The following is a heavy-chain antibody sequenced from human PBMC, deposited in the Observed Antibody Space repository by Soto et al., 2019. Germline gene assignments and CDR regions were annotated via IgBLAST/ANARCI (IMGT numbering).Heavy chain of an antibody. Sequence: LSLTCTVSGGSISSGDYYWSWIRQPPGKGLEWIGYIYYSGSTYYNPSLKSRVTISVDTSKNQFSLKLSSVTAADTAVYYCARGYCTNGVCYPPDPWGQGTLVTVSS. CDR1: GGSISSGDYY. CDR2: IYYSGST. CDR3: ARGYCTNGVCYPPDP. V-gene: IGHV4-30-4*01. J-gene: IGHJ5*02. D-gene: IGHD2-8*01.